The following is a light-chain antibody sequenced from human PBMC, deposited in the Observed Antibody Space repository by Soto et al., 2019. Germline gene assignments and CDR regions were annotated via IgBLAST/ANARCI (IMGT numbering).Light chain of an antibody. CDR2: GAS. Sequence: EIVLTQSPGTLSLSPGERATLFCRASQSVATSQLAWYQQKPGQAPRLLIYGASTRATGISDRFSGSGSGTDFTLTISRLEPEDFAVYYCQHCGGSSTFGQGTKVEIK. CDR3: QHCGGSST. J-gene: IGKJ1*01. V-gene: IGKV3-20*01. CDR1: QSVATSQ.